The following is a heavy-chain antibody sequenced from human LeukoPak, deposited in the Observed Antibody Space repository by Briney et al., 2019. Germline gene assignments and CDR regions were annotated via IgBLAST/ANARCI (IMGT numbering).Heavy chain of an antibody. CDR1: GFTVSSTY. CDR3: ASRWGKAVAGEYFQH. Sequence: PGGSLRLSCAASGFTVSSTYMSWVRQAPGKGLEWVSVIYTGGSTDYADSVKGRFTISRDNSKNTVCLQMNSLRAEDTAVYYCASRWGKAVAGEYFQHWGQGNLVTVSS. V-gene: IGHV3-66*01. D-gene: IGHD6-19*01. CDR2: IYTGGST. J-gene: IGHJ1*01.